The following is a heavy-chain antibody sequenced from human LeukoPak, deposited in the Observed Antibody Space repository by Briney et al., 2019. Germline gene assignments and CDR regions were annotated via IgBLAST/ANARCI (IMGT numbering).Heavy chain of an antibody. CDR1: GFTFSSYS. J-gene: IGHJ4*02. CDR3: ARGRYNWNDGKYYFDY. V-gene: IGHV3-21*01. Sequence: GGSLRLSCAASGFTFSSYSMNWVRQAPGKGLEWVSSISGTSSYIYYADSVKGRFTISRDNAEISLYLQMNSLRAEDTAVYYCARGRYNWNDGKYYFDYWAREPWSPSPQ. CDR2: ISGTSSYI. D-gene: IGHD1-20*01.